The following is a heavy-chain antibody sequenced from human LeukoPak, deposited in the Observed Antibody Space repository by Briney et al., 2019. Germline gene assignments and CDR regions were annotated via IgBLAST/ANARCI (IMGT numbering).Heavy chain of an antibody. CDR1: GYTFTSSD. J-gene: IGHJ4*02. Sequence: ASVKVSCKASGYTFTSSDINWVRQATGEGPEWMGWMKPNSGNTGYAQKFQGRVTITRNTSISTAYMELSSLRSEATAVYYCARDRQLWTFDYWGQGTLVTVSS. V-gene: IGHV1-8*03. D-gene: IGHD5-18*01. CDR3: ARDRQLWTFDY. CDR2: MKPNSGNT.